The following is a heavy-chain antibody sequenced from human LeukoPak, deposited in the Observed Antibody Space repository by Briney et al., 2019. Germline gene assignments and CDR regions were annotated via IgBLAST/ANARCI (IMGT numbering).Heavy chain of an antibody. CDR1: GYTFTGYY. J-gene: IGHJ4*02. CDR3: ARGSLVYYDSSAYYSNYGY. V-gene: IGHV1-2*06. Sequence: VASVKVSCKASGYTFTGYYMHWVRQAPGQGLEWMGRINPNSGGTNYAQKFQGRVTMTRDTSISTAYMELSRLRSDDTAVYYCARGSLVYYDSSAYYSNYGYWGQGTLVTVSS. CDR2: INPNSGGT. D-gene: IGHD3-22*01.